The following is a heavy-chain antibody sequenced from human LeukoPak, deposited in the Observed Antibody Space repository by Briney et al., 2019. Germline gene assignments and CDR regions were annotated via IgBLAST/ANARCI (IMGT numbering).Heavy chain of an antibody. CDR2: IYYSGST. V-gene: IGHV4-59*01. Sequence: PSETLSLTCAVYGGSFSGYYWSWIRQPPGKGLEWIGYIYYSGSTNYNPSLKSRVTISVDTSKNQFSLKLSSVTAADTAVYYCARERTVTIFGVDNDAFDIWGQGTMVTVSS. CDR1: GGSFSGYY. D-gene: IGHD3-3*01. J-gene: IGHJ3*02. CDR3: ARERTVTIFGVDNDAFDI.